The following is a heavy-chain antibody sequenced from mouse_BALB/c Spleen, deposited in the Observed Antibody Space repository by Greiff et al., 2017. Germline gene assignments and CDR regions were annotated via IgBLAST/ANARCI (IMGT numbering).Heavy chain of an antibody. CDR1: GYTFTNYW. J-gene: IGHJ3*01. D-gene: IGHD1-1*01. Sequence: QVQLQQSGAELVRPGTSVKISCKASGYTFTNYWLGWVKQRPGHGLEWIGDIYPGGGYTKYNEKFKGKATLTADTSSSTAYMQLSSLTSEDSAVYFCAAHYYGSSYGAYWGQGTLVTVSA. CDR2: IYPGGGYT. V-gene: IGHV1-63*02. CDR3: AAHYYGSSYGAY.